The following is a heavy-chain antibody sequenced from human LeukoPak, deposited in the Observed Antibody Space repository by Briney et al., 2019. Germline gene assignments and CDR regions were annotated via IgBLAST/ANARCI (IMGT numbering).Heavy chain of an antibody. Sequence: PGGPLRLSCAASGFTFSSCAMHWVRQAPGKGLEWVAIISYDGNNKYHADSVKGRFTISRDNSKNTLYLQMNSLRAEDTAVYYCARDRVGISWYSSSWYYYYGMDVWGQGTTVTVSS. CDR1: GFTFSSCA. D-gene: IGHD6-13*01. J-gene: IGHJ6*02. CDR2: ISYDGNNK. CDR3: ARDRVGISWYSSSWYYYYGMDV. V-gene: IGHV3-30*04.